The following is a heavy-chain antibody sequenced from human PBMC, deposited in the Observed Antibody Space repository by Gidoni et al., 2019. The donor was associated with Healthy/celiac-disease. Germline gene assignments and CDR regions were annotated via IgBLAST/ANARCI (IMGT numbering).Heavy chain of an antibody. CDR1: GFTFSSYG. CDR3: ARVSQGMATIPYFDY. Sequence: QVQLVESGGGVVQPGRSLRLSCAASGFTFSSYGMHWVRQAPGKGLEWVAVIWYDGSNKYYADSVKGRFTISRDNSKNTLYLQMNSLRAEDTAVYYCARVSQGMATIPYFDYWGQGTLVTVSS. J-gene: IGHJ4*02. CDR2: IWYDGSNK. D-gene: IGHD5-12*01. V-gene: IGHV3-33*01.